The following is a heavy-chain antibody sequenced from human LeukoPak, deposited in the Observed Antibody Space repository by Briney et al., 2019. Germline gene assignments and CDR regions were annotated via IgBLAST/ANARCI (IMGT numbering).Heavy chain of an antibody. D-gene: IGHD4-17*01. V-gene: IGHV1-69*01. J-gene: IGHJ4*02. Sequence: AASVKVSCKASGGTFSSYAISWVRQPPGQGLEWMGGIIPILGTANYAQKFQGRVTITADESTSTAYMELSSLRSEDTAVYYCARLYDYGDYVGSGWGQGTLVTVSS. CDR2: IIPILGTA. CDR1: GGTFSSYA. CDR3: ARLYDYGDYVGSG.